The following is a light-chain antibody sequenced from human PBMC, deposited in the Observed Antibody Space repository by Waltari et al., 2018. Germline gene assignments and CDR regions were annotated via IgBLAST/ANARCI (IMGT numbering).Light chain of an antibody. CDR2: RNN. V-gene: IGLV10-54*04. Sequence: QAWLTQPPSVSTGLGPTPTLSCTGSNNNVGHQGAAWLQQHPGQPPKVLSYRNNYRPSGISERFTAARSGNTASLTISGLQPEDEADYYCSAWDTDLTAYVFGTGTKVTVL. CDR3: SAWDTDLTAYV. CDR1: NNNVGHQG. J-gene: IGLJ1*01.